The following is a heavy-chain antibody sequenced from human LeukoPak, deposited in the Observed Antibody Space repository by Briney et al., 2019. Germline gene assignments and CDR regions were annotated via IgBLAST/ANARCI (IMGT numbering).Heavy chain of an antibody. V-gene: IGHV3-43*01. J-gene: IGHJ6*03. CDR2: ISWDGGST. Sequence: PGGSLRLSCAASGFTFDDYTMHWVRQAPGKGLEWVSLISWDGGSTYYADSVKGRFTISRDNSKNSLYLQMNSLRTEDTALYYCAKDIAAPPGGDYYYYYMDVWGKGTTVTVSS. CDR3: AKDIAAPPGGDYYYYYMDV. D-gene: IGHD6-6*01. CDR1: GFTFDDYT.